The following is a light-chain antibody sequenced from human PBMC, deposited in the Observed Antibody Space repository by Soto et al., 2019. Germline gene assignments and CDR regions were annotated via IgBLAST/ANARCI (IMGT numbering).Light chain of an antibody. CDR2: AAS. CDR1: QSVGTY. J-gene: IGKJ3*01. V-gene: IGKV3-11*01. Sequence: EVVLTQAPATLSLSPGERATLSCRASQSVGTYLAWYQQKPGQPPRLLIYAASNRATGIPARFSGSGSGTDSTLTISSLEPEDSAVYYCQQRSNWPPWTFGPGTKVDF. CDR3: QQRSNWPPWT.